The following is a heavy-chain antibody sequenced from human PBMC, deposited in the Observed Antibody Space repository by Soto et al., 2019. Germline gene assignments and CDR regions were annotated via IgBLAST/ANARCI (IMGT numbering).Heavy chain of an antibody. CDR3: ARNTIPHTLY. J-gene: IGHJ4*02. V-gene: IGHV3-23*01. CDR2: ISSSGDSP. D-gene: IGHD1-1*01. Sequence: GGSLRLSCAASGFTFSNYAMSWVRQAPGKGLEWVSAISSSGDSPYYADSVKGRFTVSRDNSKNTLYLQMNSLRVEDTAIYYCARNTIPHTLYWGPGTLVTVSS. CDR1: GFTFSNYA.